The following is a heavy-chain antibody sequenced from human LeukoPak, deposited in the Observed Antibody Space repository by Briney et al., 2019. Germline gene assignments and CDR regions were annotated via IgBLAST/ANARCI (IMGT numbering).Heavy chain of an antibody. CDR2: IYTSGRT. J-gene: IGHJ6*03. V-gene: IGHV4-4*07. CDR1: GGSISSYY. D-gene: IGHD2-2*01. CDR3: ARGTSFYYYYMDV. Sequence: SSETLSLTCTVSGGSISSYYWSWIRQPPGKGLEWIGRIYTSGRTNYNPYLKTRVSMSVDTSKNQFSLKLSSVTAADTAVYYCARGTSFYYYYMDVWGKGTTVTVSS.